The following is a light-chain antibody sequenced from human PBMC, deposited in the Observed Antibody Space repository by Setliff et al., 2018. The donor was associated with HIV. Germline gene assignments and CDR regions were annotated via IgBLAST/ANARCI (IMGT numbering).Light chain of an antibody. CDR2: EVT. CDR1: SSDIGSYNL. V-gene: IGLV2-23*02. Sequence: QSALTQAASVSGSPGQSITISCTGTSSDIGSYNLVSWYQQHPGKAPKLMIYEVTKRPSGVSTRFSGSKSGNTASLTISGLQTEDEADYYFYSFAGSSALVGGGTK. J-gene: IGLJ2*01. CDR3: YSFAGSSAL.